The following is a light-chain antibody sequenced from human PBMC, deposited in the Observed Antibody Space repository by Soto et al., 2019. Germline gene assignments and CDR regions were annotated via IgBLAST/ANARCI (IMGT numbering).Light chain of an antibody. V-gene: IGLV2-14*03. CDR3: SSFTSTSTYV. J-gene: IGLJ1*01. CDR1: SSDVGGYNY. CDR2: VVS. Sequence: QSVLTQPPSASGSPGQSVTISCTGTSSDVGGYNYVSWYQRNPGKAPRLMIYVVSGRPSGVSGVSDRFSGSKSGNTASLTISGLQAEDEADYYCSSFTSTSTYVFGTGTKLTVL.